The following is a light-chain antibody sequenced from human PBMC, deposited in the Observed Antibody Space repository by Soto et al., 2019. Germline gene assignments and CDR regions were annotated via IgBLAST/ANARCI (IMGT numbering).Light chain of an antibody. CDR3: QHSSA. CDR1: QSIRTS. CDR2: SAS. J-gene: IGKJ2*01. V-gene: IGKV1-39*01. Sequence: DIQMTQSPSSLSAYVGDRLSITCRASQSIRTSLNWYQQRPGKAPNLLIYSASTLQGGVPSRFSGSGSGTDFTLTINGLQPEDSATYYRQHSSAFGQGTK.